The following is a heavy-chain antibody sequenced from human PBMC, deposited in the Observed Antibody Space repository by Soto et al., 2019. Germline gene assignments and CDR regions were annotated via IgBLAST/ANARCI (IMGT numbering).Heavy chain of an antibody. CDR2: INPNSGGT. Sequence: ASVNVSCKASGYTFADYYIHWVRQAPGQGLEWMGRINPNSGGTHFAQKFQGRVTLTRDTSINTAYIELSRLRSDDTAVYYCAKDRVDYDSSGYSYYFDYWGQGTLVTVSS. D-gene: IGHD3-22*01. CDR1: GYTFADYY. V-gene: IGHV1-2*06. CDR3: AKDRVDYDSSGYSYYFDY. J-gene: IGHJ4*02.